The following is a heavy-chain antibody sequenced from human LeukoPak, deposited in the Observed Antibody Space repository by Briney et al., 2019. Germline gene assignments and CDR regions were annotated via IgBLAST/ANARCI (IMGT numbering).Heavy chain of an antibody. CDR2: IIPIFGTA. CDR3: ASRGDGYNGAFDI. D-gene: IGHD5-24*01. V-gene: IGHV1-69*13. Sequence: ASVKVSCKASGGTFSSYAISWVRQAPGQGLEWMGGIIPIFGTANYAQKFQGRVTITADESTSTAYMELSSLRSEDTAVYYCASRGDGYNGAFDIWGQGTMVTVSS. CDR1: GGTFSSYA. J-gene: IGHJ3*02.